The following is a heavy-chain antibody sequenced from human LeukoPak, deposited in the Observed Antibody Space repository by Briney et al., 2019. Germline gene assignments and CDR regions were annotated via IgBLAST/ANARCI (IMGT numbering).Heavy chain of an antibody. D-gene: IGHD3-10*01. J-gene: IGHJ4*02. CDR1: GFTFRYYG. Sequence: PGRSLRLSCAGSGFTFRYYGMHWVRQAPGRGLEWVAVISYDGSNKYYADSVKGRFTISRDNSKNTLYLQMNSLRAEDTAVYYCARGRLWFGAFDYWGQGTLVTVSS. CDR2: ISYDGSNK. CDR3: ARGRLWFGAFDY. V-gene: IGHV3-30*03.